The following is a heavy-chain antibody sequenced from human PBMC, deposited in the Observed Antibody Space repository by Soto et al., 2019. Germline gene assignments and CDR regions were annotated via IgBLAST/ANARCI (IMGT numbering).Heavy chain of an antibody. CDR1: GFNFKKFS. D-gene: IGHD6-13*01. CDR2: IGANAGVT. J-gene: IGHJ6*02. V-gene: IGHV3-64*04. CDR3: AKDGIAARGMDV. Sequence: GGAPRPSRSTPGFNFKKFSLYWVRPTPGNGLHFVSAIGANAGVTYYAESVKDRFTISRDNSKNTLYLQMNSLRAEDTAVYYCAKDGIAARGMDVWGQGTTVTVSS.